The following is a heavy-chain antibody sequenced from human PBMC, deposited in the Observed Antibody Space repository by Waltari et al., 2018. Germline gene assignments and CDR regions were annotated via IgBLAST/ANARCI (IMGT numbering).Heavy chain of an antibody. CDR3: ARDKGADTGTIDY. CDR1: GFIFNHYG. V-gene: IGHV3-33*01. Sequence: QVQLVEYGGGVVQPGSSLRLSCAASGFIFNHYGIHWVRQAPGKGLEWVAVIWSDGDDKYYAESVKGRFTISRDNSKKTLHLQMNTLRVEDTAVYYCARDKGADTGTIDYWGQGTLVTVSS. D-gene: IGHD4-4*01. CDR2: IWSDGDDK. J-gene: IGHJ4*02.